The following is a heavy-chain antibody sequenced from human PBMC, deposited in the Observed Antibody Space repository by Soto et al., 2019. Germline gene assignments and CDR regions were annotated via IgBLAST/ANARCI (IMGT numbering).Heavy chain of an antibody. CDR1: GGSISSGGYY. V-gene: IGHV4-31*03. Sequence: QVQLQESGPGLVKPSQTLSLTCTVSGGSISSGGYYWSWIRQHPGKGLEWIGYIYYRGSTYYNPSPKSRVTISVDTSKNQFSLKLSSVTAADTAVYYCASGSIWGAPMDVWGQGTTVTVSS. CDR2: IYYRGST. D-gene: IGHD3-16*01. J-gene: IGHJ6*02. CDR3: ASGSIWGAPMDV.